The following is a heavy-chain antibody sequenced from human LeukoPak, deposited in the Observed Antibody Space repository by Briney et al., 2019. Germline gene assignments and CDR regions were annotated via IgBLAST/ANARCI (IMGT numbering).Heavy chain of an antibody. V-gene: IGHV3-30-3*01. CDR1: GFTFSSYA. J-gene: IGHJ4*02. Sequence: GGSLRLSCAASGFTFSSYAMHWVRQAPGKGLEWVAVISYDGSNKYYADSVKGRFTISRDNSKNTLYLQVNSLRAEDTAVYYCARETKGIWGQGTLVTVSS. CDR2: ISYDGSNK. CDR3: ARETKGI.